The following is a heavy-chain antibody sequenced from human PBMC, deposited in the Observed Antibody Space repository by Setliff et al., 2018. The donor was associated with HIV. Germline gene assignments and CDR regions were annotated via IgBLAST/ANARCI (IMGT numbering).Heavy chain of an antibody. D-gene: IGHD3-22*01. J-gene: IGHJ5*01. Sequence: ASVKVSCKASGYIFTDYYIHWVRQAPGQGLEWMGWINPNGGYTNYAQKFLGRVTMTRDTSFTTAYLELSRLGSDDTAVYYCAMLDTSDYFRNNWFDSWGQGTLVTVSS. CDR1: GYIFTDYY. CDR2: INPNGGYT. CDR3: AMLDTSDYFRNNWFDS. V-gene: IGHV1-2*02.